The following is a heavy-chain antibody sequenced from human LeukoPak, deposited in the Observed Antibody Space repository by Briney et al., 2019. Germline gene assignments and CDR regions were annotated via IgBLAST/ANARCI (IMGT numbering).Heavy chain of an antibody. V-gene: IGHV1-69*13. Sequence: SVKVSCKASGGTFSSYAISWVRQAPGQGLEWMGGVIPIFGTANYAQKFQGRVTITADESTSTAYMELSSLRSEDTAVYYCVRTPPNWGADYWGQGTLVIVSS. D-gene: IGHD7-27*01. J-gene: IGHJ4*02. CDR1: GGTFSSYA. CDR3: VRTPPNWGADY. CDR2: VIPIFGTA.